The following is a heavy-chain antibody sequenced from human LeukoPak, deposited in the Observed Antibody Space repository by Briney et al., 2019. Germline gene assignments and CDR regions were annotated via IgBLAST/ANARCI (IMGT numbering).Heavy chain of an antibody. D-gene: IGHD3-16*01. J-gene: IGHJ4*02. CDR1: GFAFRNYA. CDR2: ISGSGDST. Sequence: PGGSLRLSCAASGFAFRNYAMSWVRQAPGKGLEWVSAISGSGDSTYYADSVKGRFTISRDNSKNTLYLQMNSLKAEDTAIYYCAKAQSYGYSDYWGQGTLVAVSS. CDR3: AKAQSYGYSDY. V-gene: IGHV3-23*01.